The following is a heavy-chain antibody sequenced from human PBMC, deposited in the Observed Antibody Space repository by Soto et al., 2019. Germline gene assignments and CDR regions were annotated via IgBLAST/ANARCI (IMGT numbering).Heavy chain of an antibody. CDR1: GYTFTSYQ. D-gene: IGHD3-10*01. CDR3: ARDAQMVRGISFWGGERFYYYGMDV. J-gene: IGHJ6*02. V-gene: IGHV1-46*01. CDR2: INPSGGIT. Sequence: ASVKVSCKASGYTFTSYQMHWVRQAPGQGLEWMGIINPSGGITTYAQKFQGRVTMTRDKSTSTVYMELSSLRSEDTAVYYCARDAQMVRGISFWGGERFYYYGMDVRAQRTTDTGSS.